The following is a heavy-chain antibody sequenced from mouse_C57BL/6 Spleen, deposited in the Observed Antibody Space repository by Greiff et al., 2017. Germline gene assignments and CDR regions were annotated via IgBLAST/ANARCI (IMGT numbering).Heavy chain of an antibody. CDR2: IHPNSGST. D-gene: IGHD2-3*01. CDR3: ARGSDGQQPFDY. CDR1: GYTFTSYW. Sequence: QVQLQQPGAELVKPGASVKLSCKASGYTFTSYWMHWVKQRPGQGLEWIGMIHPNSGSTNYNEKFKSKDTLTVDKSSSTAYMQLSSLTSEDSAVYYCARGSDGQQPFDYWGQGTTLTVSS. J-gene: IGHJ2*01. V-gene: IGHV1-64*01.